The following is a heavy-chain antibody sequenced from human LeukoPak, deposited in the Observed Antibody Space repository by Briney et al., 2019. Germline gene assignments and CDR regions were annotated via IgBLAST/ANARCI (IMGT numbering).Heavy chain of an antibody. CDR3: ATRGTYYYDNSGYWGFDY. V-gene: IGHV3-23*01. CDR1: GLSISDYY. Sequence: GGSLRLSCAASGLSISDYYMSWVRQAPGKGLEWVSAISGSGGNTYYADSVKGRFTISRDNSKNTLYLQMNSLRAEDTAVYYCATRGTYYYDNSGYWGFDYWGQGTLVTVSS. J-gene: IGHJ4*02. CDR2: ISGSGGNT. D-gene: IGHD3-22*01.